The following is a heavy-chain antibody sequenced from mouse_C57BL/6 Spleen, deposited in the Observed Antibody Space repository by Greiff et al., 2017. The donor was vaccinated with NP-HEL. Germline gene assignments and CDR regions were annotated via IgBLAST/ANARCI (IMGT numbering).Heavy chain of an antibody. V-gene: IGHV5-17*01. CDR2: ISSGSSTI. J-gene: IGHJ2*01. D-gene: IGHD1-1*01. CDR3: ARGAHYYGPRVFDY. Sequence: DVHLVESGGGLVKPGGSLKLSCAASGFTFSDYGMHWVRQAPEKGLEWVAYISSGSSTIYYADTVKGRFTISRDNAKNTLFLQMTSLRSEDTAMYYCARGAHYYGPRVFDYWGQGTTLTVSS. CDR1: GFTFSDYG.